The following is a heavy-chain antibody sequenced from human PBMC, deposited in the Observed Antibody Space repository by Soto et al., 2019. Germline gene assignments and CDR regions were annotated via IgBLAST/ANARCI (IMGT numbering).Heavy chain of an antibody. V-gene: IGHV4-59*08. Sequence: QVQLQESGPGLVKPSETLSLTCTVSGGSISSYYWSWIRQPPGKGLEWIGYIYYSGSTNYNPSLKSGVTISVDTSKNQFSLKLSSVTAADTAVYYCARYVMTTVTTNWFDPWGQGTLVTVSS. CDR2: IYYSGST. D-gene: IGHD4-17*01. J-gene: IGHJ5*02. CDR3: ARYVMTTVTTNWFDP. CDR1: GGSISSYY.